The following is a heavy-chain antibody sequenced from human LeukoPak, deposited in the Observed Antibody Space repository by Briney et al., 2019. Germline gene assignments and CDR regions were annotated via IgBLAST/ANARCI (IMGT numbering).Heavy chain of an antibody. D-gene: IGHD6-13*01. CDR2: ISGSGGST. Sequence: GGSLRLSCAASGFTFSSYAMSWVRQAPGKGLEWVSAISGSGGSTYYADSVKGRFTISRDNSKNTLYLQMNSLRAEDTAVYYCARDIIAAAGTFRYYGMDVWGQGTTVTVSS. J-gene: IGHJ6*02. CDR3: ARDIIAAAGTFRYYGMDV. CDR1: GFTFSSYA. V-gene: IGHV3-23*01.